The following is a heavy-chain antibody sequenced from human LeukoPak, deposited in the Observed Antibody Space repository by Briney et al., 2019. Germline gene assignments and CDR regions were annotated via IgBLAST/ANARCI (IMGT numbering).Heavy chain of an antibody. CDR1: GGSFSGYY. V-gene: IGHV4-34*01. Sequence: SETLSLTCAVYGGSFSGYYWSWIRQPPGKGLEWIGEINHSGSTNYNPSLKSRVTISVGTSKNQFSLKLSSVTAADTAVYYCARGLDYYGSGSYIYYYGMDVWGQGTTVTVSS. J-gene: IGHJ6*02. CDR3: ARGLDYYGSGSYIYYYGMDV. D-gene: IGHD3-10*01. CDR2: INHSGST.